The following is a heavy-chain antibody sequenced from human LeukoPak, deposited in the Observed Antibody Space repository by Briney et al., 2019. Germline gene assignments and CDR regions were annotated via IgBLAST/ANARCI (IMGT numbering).Heavy chain of an antibody. Sequence: GGSLRLSCAASGFTFSSYGMHWVRQAPGKGLEWVAVISYDGSNKYYADSVKGRFTISRDNSKNTLYLQMNSLRAEDTAVYYCAKDLAGYFDYWGQGTLVAVSS. J-gene: IGHJ4*02. CDR3: AKDLAGYFDY. V-gene: IGHV3-30*18. CDR1: GFTFSSYG. CDR2: ISYDGSNK.